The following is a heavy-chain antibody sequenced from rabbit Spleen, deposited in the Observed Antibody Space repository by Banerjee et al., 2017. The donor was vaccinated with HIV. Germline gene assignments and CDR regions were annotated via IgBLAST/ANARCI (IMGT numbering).Heavy chain of an antibody. CDR3: VRDLEAGSSYSIPVFSL. J-gene: IGHJ4*01. V-gene: IGHV1S7*01. Sequence: QLEESGGGLVQPGGSLKLSCKASGFDFGTYYMSWVRQAPGKGLEWIGYIDPLFGGTYYASWVNGRFTISSHNAQNTLYLQLNSLTAADTATYFCVRDLEAGSSYSIPVFSLWGPGTLVTVS. CDR1: GFDFGTYY. D-gene: IGHD8-1*01. CDR2: IDPLFGGT.